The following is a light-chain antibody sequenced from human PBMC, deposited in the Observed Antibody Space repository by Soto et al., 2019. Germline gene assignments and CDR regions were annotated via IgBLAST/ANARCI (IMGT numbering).Light chain of an antibody. CDR1: QSVSSK. Sequence: EMVMTQSPATLSVSPGQRATLSCRAPQSVSSKLAWYQQRPGQAPRLLIYGASTRATGIPARFSGSGSGTEFTLTISSLQSEDFAVYYCQQYNKWPWTFGQGTKVDI. CDR3: QQYNKWPWT. V-gene: IGKV3-15*01. CDR2: GAS. J-gene: IGKJ1*01.